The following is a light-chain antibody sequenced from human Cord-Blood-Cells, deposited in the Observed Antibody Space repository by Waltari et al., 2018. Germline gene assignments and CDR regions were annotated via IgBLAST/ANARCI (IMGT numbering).Light chain of an antibody. V-gene: IGLV2-23*01. Sequence: QSALTQPASVSGSPGQSITISCTGTSSDVGSYNLVSWYQQHPSKAPKLMLYEGSKRASGVPNRCSGSKSGNTASLTISGVQAEDEADYYCCSYAGSSTWVFGGGTKLTVL. CDR1: SSDVGSYNL. CDR3: CSYAGSSTWV. CDR2: EGS. J-gene: IGLJ3*02.